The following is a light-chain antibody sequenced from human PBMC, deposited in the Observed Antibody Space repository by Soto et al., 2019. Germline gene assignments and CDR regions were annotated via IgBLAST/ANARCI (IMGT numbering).Light chain of an antibody. Sequence: EIVLTQSPATLSLPPGERATLSCRASQSVSSYLAWYQQKPGQAPRLLIYDAFNRATGIPARFSGSGSGTDFTLTISSLEPEDFAVYYCQQRSSWPFTFGPGTKVDI. CDR2: DAF. CDR3: QQRSSWPFT. CDR1: QSVSSY. J-gene: IGKJ3*01. V-gene: IGKV3-11*01.